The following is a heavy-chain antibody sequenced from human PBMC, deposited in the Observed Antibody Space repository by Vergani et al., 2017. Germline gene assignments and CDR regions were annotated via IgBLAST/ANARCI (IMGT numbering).Heavy chain of an antibody. CDR3: ARGGVGAAIYYYYYYMDV. CDR1: GGSFSGYY. CDR2: INHSGST. J-gene: IGHJ6*03. D-gene: IGHD2-21*02. V-gene: IGHV4-34*01. Sequence: QVQLQQWGAGLLKPSETLSLTCAVYGGSFSGYYWSWIRQPPGKGLEWIGEINHSGSTNYNPSLKSRVTISVDTSKNPFSLKLSSVTAADTAVYYCARGGVGAAIYYYYYYMDVWGKGTTVTVSS.